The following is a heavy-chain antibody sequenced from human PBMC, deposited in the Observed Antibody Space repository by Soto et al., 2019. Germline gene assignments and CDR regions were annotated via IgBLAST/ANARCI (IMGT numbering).Heavy chain of an antibody. CDR2: ISTYKGNT. CDR1: GYTFTDYG. D-gene: IGHD3-10*01. CDR3: ASGSPVFDY. J-gene: IGHJ4*02. V-gene: IGHV1-18*01. Sequence: QVQLVQSGPEVKKPGASVKVSCKTSGYTFTDYGISWVRQAPGQGLEWMGWISTYKGNTNHAQKFQGRVTMTTDTSTSTVYMVLRSRRSDDTAVYYCASGSPVFDYWGQGTMVTVSS.